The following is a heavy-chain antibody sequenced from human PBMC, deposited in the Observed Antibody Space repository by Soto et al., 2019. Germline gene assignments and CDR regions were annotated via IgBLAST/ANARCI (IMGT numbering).Heavy chain of an antibody. V-gene: IGHV1-18*01. D-gene: IGHD6-19*01. CDR1: GYTFTSYG. CDR2: ISAYNGNT. J-gene: IGHJ6*02. Sequence: ASVKVSCKASGYTFTSYGISWVRQAPGQGLEWMGWISAYNGNTKYAQKHQGRVTMTTDTSTSTAYMARRSLRSDDTAVYYCARGAEIAVAGYYYYYGLDVWGQGTTVTVSS. CDR3: ARGAEIAVAGYYYYYGLDV.